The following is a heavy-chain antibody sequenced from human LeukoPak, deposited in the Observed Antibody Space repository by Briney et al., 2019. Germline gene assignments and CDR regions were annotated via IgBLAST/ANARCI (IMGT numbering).Heavy chain of an antibody. CDR1: GGSISSGGYS. D-gene: IGHD6-13*01. V-gene: IGHV4-31*11. CDR2: IYYSGST. J-gene: IGHJ3*02. Sequence: PSETLSLTCAVSGGSISSGGYSWSWIRQPPGKGLEWIGYIYYSGSTYYNPSLKSRVTISVDTSKNQFSLKLSSVTAADTAVYYCARTYIAAAGEDGYNYMASDIWGQGTMVTVSS. CDR3: ARTYIAAAGEDGYNYMASDI.